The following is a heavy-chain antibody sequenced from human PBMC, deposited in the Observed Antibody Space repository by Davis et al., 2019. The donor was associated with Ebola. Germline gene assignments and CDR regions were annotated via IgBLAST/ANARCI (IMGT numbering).Heavy chain of an antibody. J-gene: IGHJ6*02. V-gene: IGHV4-59*01. Sequence: PSGTLSLTCTVSGGSISSYYWSWIRQPPGKGLEWIGYIYYSGSTNYNPSLKSRVTVSVDTSKNQFSLKLSSVTAADTAVYYCARPSYYYYGMDVWGQGTTVTVSS. CDR3: ARPSYYYYGMDV. CDR2: IYYSGST. CDR1: GGSISSYY.